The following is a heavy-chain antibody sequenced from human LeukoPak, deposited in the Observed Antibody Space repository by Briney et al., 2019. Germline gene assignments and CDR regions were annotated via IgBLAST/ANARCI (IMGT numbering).Heavy chain of an antibody. Sequence: SETLSLTCTVSGGSISTYYWTWIRQPPGQGLEWIGYIYYSGTTNYNPTLKSRVTMSVDTSKNQFYLRLNSVTAADTAVYYCARRLAVTGRYYFDYWGPGTLVTVSS. V-gene: IGHV4-59*01. J-gene: IGHJ4*02. CDR3: ARRLAVTGRYYFDY. D-gene: IGHD6-13*01. CDR1: GGSISTYY. CDR2: IYYSGTT.